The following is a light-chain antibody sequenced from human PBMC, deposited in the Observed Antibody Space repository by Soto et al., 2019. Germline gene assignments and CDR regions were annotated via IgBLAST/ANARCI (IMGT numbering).Light chain of an antibody. Sequence: DIQMTQSPSAVSASVGDRVTITCRASRDISSRLAWYQQKAGKAPKLLISDASRLQSGVPSRFSGSGSETDFSLTISSLQPEDFATYYCHQAHSFPFTFGPGTKVDIK. V-gene: IGKV1-12*01. CDR1: RDISSR. CDR2: DAS. J-gene: IGKJ3*01. CDR3: HQAHSFPFT.